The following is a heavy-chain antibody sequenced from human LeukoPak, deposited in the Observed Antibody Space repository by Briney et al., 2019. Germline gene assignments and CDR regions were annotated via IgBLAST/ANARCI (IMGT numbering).Heavy chain of an antibody. CDR1: GGSISSGSYY. D-gene: IGHD3-22*01. Sequence: SQTLSLTCTVSGGSISSGSYYWSWIRQPAGKGLEWMGRLYTSGSTNYNPSLKSRVTISVDTSKNQFSLKLSSVTAADTAVYYCARTLMGIVVVLTPDDAFDIWGQGTMVTVSS. CDR2: LYTSGST. CDR3: ARTLMGIVVVLTPDDAFDI. J-gene: IGHJ3*02. V-gene: IGHV4-61*02.